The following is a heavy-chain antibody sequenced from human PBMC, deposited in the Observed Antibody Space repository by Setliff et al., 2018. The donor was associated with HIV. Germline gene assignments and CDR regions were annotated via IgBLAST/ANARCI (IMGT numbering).Heavy chain of an antibody. CDR1: GYSLTDLS. D-gene: IGHD3-22*01. CDR2: FDPEDGET. J-gene: IGHJ1*01. V-gene: IGHV1-24*01. CDR3: ATIRAYYYDSSGQEYFQY. Sequence: VKVSCTVSGYSLTDLSIHWVRQAPGKGLEWMGGFDPEDGETVYAQKLQGRVTMTEDTSTDTAYMELSSLRSEDTAMYYCATIRAYYYDSSGQEYFQYWGHGTLVTVSS.